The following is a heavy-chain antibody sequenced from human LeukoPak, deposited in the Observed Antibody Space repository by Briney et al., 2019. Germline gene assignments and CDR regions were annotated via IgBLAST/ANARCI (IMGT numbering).Heavy chain of an antibody. CDR1: GGSISSGGYS. J-gene: IGHJ4*02. CDR3: ARASIDYGDYAWDY. Sequence: SQTLSLTCAVSGGSISSGGYSWSWIRQPPGKGLEWIGYIYHSGSTYYNPSLKSRVTISVDRSKNQFSLKLSSVTAADTAVYYCARASIDYGDYAWDYWGQGTLVTVSS. V-gene: IGHV4-30-2*01. D-gene: IGHD4-17*01. CDR2: IYHSGST.